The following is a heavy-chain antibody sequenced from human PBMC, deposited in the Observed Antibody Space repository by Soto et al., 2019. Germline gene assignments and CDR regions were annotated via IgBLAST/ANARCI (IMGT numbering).Heavy chain of an antibody. Sequence: ETPSLTRSVSCCSLGSTSYYLGWVRPPPGKGLEWIGSIYYSGSTDYNPSLKSRVTISVDMSKNQFSLNLSSVTAADTADYYCARYSAASGTYYFDYWGQGTLVTVSS. CDR1: CCSLGSTSYY. CDR3: ARYSAASGTYYFDY. V-gene: IGHV4-39*01. J-gene: IGHJ4*01. D-gene: IGHD6-13*01. CDR2: IYYSGST.